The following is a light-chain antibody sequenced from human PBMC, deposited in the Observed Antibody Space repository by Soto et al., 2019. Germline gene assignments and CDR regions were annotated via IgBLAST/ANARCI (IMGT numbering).Light chain of an antibody. CDR3: QQYVSPPIT. Sequence: EIVLTQSPGTLSLSPGQRATLSCRASQSVSSNSLAWYQQNPGQAPRLLIYGASDRATGIPDKFSGSGSGTDFTLTISRLEPEDFAVYYCQQYVSPPITFGQGTRLEIK. V-gene: IGKV3-20*01. J-gene: IGKJ5*01. CDR1: QSVSSNS. CDR2: GAS.